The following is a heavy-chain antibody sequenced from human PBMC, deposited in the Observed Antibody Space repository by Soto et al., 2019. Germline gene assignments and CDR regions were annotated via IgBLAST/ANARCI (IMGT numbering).Heavy chain of an antibody. CDR3: VKEGLMAGAGGCFDY. Sequence: GGSLRLSCSTSGFIFRTYGLYWVRQTPGKGLEFVSSITGNGETTHYGDSVKGRFFTSRDNSKNILYLQMSSLRPEDTATYYCVKEGLMAGAGGCFDYWGPGTLVTVSS. CDR1: GFIFRTYG. J-gene: IGHJ4*02. D-gene: IGHD6-13*01. CDR2: ITGNGETT. V-gene: IGHV3-64D*08.